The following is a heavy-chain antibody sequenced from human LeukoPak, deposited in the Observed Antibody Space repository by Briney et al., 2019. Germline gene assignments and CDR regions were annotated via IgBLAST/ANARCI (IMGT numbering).Heavy chain of an antibody. J-gene: IGHJ4*02. Sequence: GGSLRLSCAASGFTFSSYSMNWVRQAPGKGLEWVSSISSSSSYIYYADSVKGRFTISRDNAKNSLYLQMNSLRAEDTAVYYCARAVGSSYYRHLDYWGQGTLASVSS. D-gene: IGHD3-3*01. CDR1: GFTFSSYS. CDR3: ARAVGSSYYRHLDY. V-gene: IGHV3-21*01. CDR2: ISSSSSYI.